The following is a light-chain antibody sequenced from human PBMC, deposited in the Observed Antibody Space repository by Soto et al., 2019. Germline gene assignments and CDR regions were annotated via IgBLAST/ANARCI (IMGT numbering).Light chain of an antibody. Sequence: EIVMKHSPATLSVSPCERATLSCRASQSVSSNLAWHQQKPGQAPRILMYDASTRATGIPARFSGSGSGTEFTLTISSLQSEDFAVYYCQQYHNWPITFGQGTRLEIK. CDR3: QQYHNWPIT. J-gene: IGKJ5*01. CDR1: QSVSSN. CDR2: DAS. V-gene: IGKV3-15*01.